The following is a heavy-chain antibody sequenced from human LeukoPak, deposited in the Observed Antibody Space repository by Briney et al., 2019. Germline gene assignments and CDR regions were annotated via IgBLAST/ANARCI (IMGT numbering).Heavy chain of an antibody. D-gene: IGHD1-1*01. CDR2: IWYDGSNK. J-gene: IGHJ5*02. CDR3: AKKNWNGGVDP. CDR1: GFTFSSYG. Sequence: PGGSLRLSCAASGFTFSSYGMHGVRQAPGKGLEWVAVIWYDGSNKYYADSVKGRFTISRDNSKNTLYLQMNSLRAEDTAVYYCAKKNWNGGVDPWDQGTLVTVSS. V-gene: IGHV3-33*06.